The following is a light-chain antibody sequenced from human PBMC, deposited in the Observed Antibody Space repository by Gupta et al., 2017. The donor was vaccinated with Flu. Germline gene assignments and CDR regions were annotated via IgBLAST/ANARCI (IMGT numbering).Light chain of an antibody. Sequence: SVLPQPPSASETPGQRVTISCSGSNSNIGSNTLSWYQQLPGTAPKLLIYKNNKRNSVVPDRFSASKSGTSASMAISGLHAEDEADYYCAARDDSMNDVVFGGGTNLTVL. CDR1: NSNIGSNT. CDR2: KNN. V-gene: IGLV1-44*01. CDR3: AARDDSMNDVV. J-gene: IGLJ2*01.